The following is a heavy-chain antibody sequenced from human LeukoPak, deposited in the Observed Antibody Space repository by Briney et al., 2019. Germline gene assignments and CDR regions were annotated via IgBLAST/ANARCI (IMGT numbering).Heavy chain of an antibody. CDR1: GGTFSSYA. CDR2: IIPIFGTA. D-gene: IGHD3-3*01. V-gene: IGHV1-69*06. Sequence: VASVKVSCKASGGTFSSYAISWVRQAPGQGLEWMGGIIPIFGTANYAQKFQGRVTITADKSTSTAYMELSSLRSEDTAVYYCARARPSDDYDFWTGYGYWGQGTLVTVSS. J-gene: IGHJ4*02. CDR3: ARARPSDDYDFWTGYGY.